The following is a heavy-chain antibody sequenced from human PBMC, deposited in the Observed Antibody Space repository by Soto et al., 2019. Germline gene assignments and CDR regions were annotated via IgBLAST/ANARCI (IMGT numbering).Heavy chain of an antibody. J-gene: IGHJ5*02. D-gene: IGHD6-13*01. CDR1: GGSISSSRSY. CDR3: ARQAAAPGIDLWFGP. V-gene: IGHV4-39*01. Sequence: QLQLQESGPGLVKPSETLSLTCNVSGGSISSSRSYWAWFRQPPGKELEWIANIFYAGNTYYNPSLKSRVTVSVDTSKNQFSLKLDSVTAADTAVYYWARQAAAPGIDLWFGPWGQGTLVTVSS. CDR2: IFYAGNT.